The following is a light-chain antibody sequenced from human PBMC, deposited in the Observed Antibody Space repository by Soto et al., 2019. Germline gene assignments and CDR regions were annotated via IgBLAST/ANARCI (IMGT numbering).Light chain of an antibody. CDR3: SANAGRNTHV. Sequence: QSALTQPASVSGSPGQSITISCTGTSSDVGGYNYVSWYQQHPGKAPKLMIYEVNKRPSGVPDRFSGSKSGNTASLTISGLQAEDEADYFCSANAGRNTHVFGTGTQLTVL. CDR1: SSDVGGYNY. V-gene: IGLV2-8*01. J-gene: IGLJ1*01. CDR2: EVN.